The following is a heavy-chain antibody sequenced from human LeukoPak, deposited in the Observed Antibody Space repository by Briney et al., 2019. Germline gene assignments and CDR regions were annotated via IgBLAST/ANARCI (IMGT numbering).Heavy chain of an antibody. J-gene: IGHJ3*02. CDR1: GGSISSGDYY. CDR3: AGEVITGTPNAFDI. V-gene: IGHV4-30-4*01. Sequence: SETLSLTCTVSGGSISSGDYYWSWIRQPPGKGLEWIGYIYYSGSTYYNPSLKSRVTISVDTSKNQFSLKLSSVTAADTAVYYCAGEVITGTPNAFDIWGQGTMVTVSS. CDR2: IYYSGST. D-gene: IGHD1-20*01.